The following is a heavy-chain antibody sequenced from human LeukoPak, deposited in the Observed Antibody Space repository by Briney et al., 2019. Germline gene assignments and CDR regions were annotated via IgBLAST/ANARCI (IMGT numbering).Heavy chain of an antibody. J-gene: IGHJ4*02. CDR1: GYTFTSYY. CDR2: IIPIFGTA. D-gene: IGHD3-22*01. Sequence: SVKVSCKASGYTFTSYYMHWVRQAPGQGLEWMGGIIPIFGTANYAQKFQGRVTITADESTSTAYMELSSLRSEDTAVYYCARMVVGYDSSGFDDYWGQGTLVTVSS. V-gene: IGHV1-69*13. CDR3: ARMVVGYDSSGFDDY.